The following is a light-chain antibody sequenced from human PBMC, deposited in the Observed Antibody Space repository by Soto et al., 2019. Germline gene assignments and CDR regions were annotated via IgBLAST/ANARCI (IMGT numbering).Light chain of an antibody. Sequence: EIVLTQSPGTLSLSPGERATLSCRASQSVSSSYLAWYQQKPGQAPRLLIYGASSRATGIPGRFSGSGSGTDFTLTISRLEPEDFAVYYCQQYGSPLTFGGGTKVEIK. CDR2: GAS. J-gene: IGKJ4*01. V-gene: IGKV3-20*01. CDR3: QQYGSPLT. CDR1: QSVSSSY.